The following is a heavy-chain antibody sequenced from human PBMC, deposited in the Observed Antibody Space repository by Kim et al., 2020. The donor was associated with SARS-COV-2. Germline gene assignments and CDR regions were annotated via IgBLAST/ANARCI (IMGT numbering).Heavy chain of an antibody. CDR3: ARDPDYGSGSFDY. Sequence: YADSVKGRFTISRDNSKNTLYLQMNSLRAEDTAVYYCARDPDYGSGSFDYWGQGTLVTVSS. J-gene: IGHJ4*02. D-gene: IGHD3-10*01. V-gene: IGHV3-33*01.